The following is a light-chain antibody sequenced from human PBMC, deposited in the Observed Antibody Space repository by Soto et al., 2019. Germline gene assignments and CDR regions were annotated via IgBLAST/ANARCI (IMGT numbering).Light chain of an antibody. V-gene: IGKV3-15*01. CDR3: QQYHNWPQT. CDR2: GAS. J-gene: IGKJ1*01. Sequence: EVVMTQSPATLSVSPGERATLSCRASQSVSSNLAWYQQKPGQAPRLLIYGASTRATGIPARFSGSRSGTEFTLTISSLQSEDFAVYYCQQYHNWPQTFGQGTKVEIK. CDR1: QSVSSN.